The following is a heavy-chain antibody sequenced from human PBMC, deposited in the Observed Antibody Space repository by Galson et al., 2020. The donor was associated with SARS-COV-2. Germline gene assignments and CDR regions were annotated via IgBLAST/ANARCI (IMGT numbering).Heavy chain of an antibody. Sequence: ETSETLSLTCSVSGGSINNDHWSWIRQPPGKALDWIGYIHYSGSANYNPSLNSRITMSVDTPKSHFSLQLSSVTAADTAVYYCAIYDFNNSYCDYVGQGTRVTVCS. CDR2: IHYSGSA. CDR3: AIYDFNNSYCDY. CDR1: GGSINNDH. J-gene: IGHJ4*02. D-gene: IGHD4-4*01. V-gene: IGHV4-59*08.